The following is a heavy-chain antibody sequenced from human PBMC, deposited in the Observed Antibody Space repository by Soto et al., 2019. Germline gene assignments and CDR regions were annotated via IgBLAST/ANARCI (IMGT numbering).Heavy chain of an antibody. Sequence: TLTLTCTVSGGSISSGGYYWSWIRQHPGKGLEWIGYIYYSGSTNYNPSLKSRVTISVDTSKNQFSLKLSSVTAADTAVYYCARGYCSGGSCYEDWFDPWGQGTLVTVSS. CDR2: IYYSGST. CDR1: GGSISSGGYY. CDR3: ARGYCSGGSCYEDWFDP. D-gene: IGHD2-15*01. V-gene: IGHV4-61*08. J-gene: IGHJ5*02.